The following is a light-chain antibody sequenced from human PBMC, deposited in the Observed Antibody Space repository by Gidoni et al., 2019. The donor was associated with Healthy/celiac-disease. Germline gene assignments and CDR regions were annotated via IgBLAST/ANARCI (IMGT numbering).Light chain of an antibody. CDR1: SSDVGGYNY. CDR2: EVS. V-gene: IGLV2-8*01. Sequence: SPGQSVTISCTGTSSDVGGYNYVSWYQQHPGKAPTLMIYEVSKRPSGVPDRFSGSKSGNTASLTVSGLQAEDEADYYCSSYAGSNNSYVFGTGTKVTVL. J-gene: IGLJ1*01. CDR3: SSYAGSNNSYV.